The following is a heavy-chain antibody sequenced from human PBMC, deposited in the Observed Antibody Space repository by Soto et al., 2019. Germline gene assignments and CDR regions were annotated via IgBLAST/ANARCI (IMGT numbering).Heavy chain of an antibody. CDR3: AKDSRRGNFYYGMDV. Sequence: QVQLVESGGGVVQPGRSLRLSCAASGFTFSSYGMHWVRQAPGKGLEWVAVISYDGSNKYYADSVKGRFTTSRDNSKNTLYLQMNSLRAEDTAVYYCAKDSRRGNFYYGMDVWGQGTTVTVSS. CDR1: GFTFSSYG. D-gene: IGHD4-4*01. J-gene: IGHJ6*02. CDR2: ISYDGSNK. V-gene: IGHV3-30*18.